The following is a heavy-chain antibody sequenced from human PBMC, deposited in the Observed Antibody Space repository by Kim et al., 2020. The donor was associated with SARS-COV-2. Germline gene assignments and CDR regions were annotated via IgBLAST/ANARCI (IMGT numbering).Heavy chain of an antibody. D-gene: IGHD1-1*01. CDR1: GITLRDHA. J-gene: IGHJ4*02. CDR2: INWSSDTI. Sequence: GGSLRLSCAASGITLRDHAMHWLRQSPGKGLEWVSGINWSSDTIGYADSVKGRFIISRDNAKNSLNLQMNSLKTEDTAIYCCIKDTFPGGLDYWGQGALFIVSS. CDR3: IKDTFPGGLDY. V-gene: IGHV3-9*01.